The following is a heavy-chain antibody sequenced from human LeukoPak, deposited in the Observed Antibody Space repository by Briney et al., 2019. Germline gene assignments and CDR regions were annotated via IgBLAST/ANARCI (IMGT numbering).Heavy chain of an antibody. CDR1: GFTFSHYG. CDR3: AKDAQRGFDYSNSLDK. CDR2: IWSDGTNT. J-gene: IGHJ4*02. D-gene: IGHD4-11*01. V-gene: IGHV3-33*06. Sequence: GGSLRLSYATSGFTFSHYGMHWVRQAPGKGLEWVAVIWSDGTNTYYGDPVKGRFTISRDNFQSTVYLQMNSLRAEDTAVYYCAKDAQRGFDYSNSLDKWGQGTLVTVSS.